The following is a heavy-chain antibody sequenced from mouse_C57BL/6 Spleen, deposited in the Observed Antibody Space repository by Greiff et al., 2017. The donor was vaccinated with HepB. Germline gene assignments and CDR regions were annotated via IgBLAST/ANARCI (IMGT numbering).Heavy chain of an antibody. J-gene: IGHJ2*01. Sequence: QVQLQQSGAELARPGASVKLSCKASGYTFTSYGISWVKQRTGQGLEWIGEIYPRSGNTYYNEKFKGKATLTADKSSSTAYMELRSLTSEDSAVYFCARWGYGNYSYYFDYWGQGTTLTVSS. D-gene: IGHD2-10*02. V-gene: IGHV1-81*01. CDR3: ARWGYGNYSYYFDY. CDR1: GYTFTSYG. CDR2: IYPRSGNT.